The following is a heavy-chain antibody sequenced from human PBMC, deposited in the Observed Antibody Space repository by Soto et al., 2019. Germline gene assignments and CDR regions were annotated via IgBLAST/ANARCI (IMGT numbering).Heavy chain of an antibody. Sequence: PGESLKISCKGSGYNFNNYWIGWVRQMPGKGLEWMGIIYPGDSETRYSPSFQGQVTISVDNSISTAYLQWKSLKASDTAIYYCARRHYYGSGSLSLGFGPWGQGTLVTVSS. CDR3: ARRHYYGSGSLSLGFGP. V-gene: IGHV5-51*01. CDR2: IYPGDSET. CDR1: GYNFNNYW. D-gene: IGHD3-10*01. J-gene: IGHJ5*02.